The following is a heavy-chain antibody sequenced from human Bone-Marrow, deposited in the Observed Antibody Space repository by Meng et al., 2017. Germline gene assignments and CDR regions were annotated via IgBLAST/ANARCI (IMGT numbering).Heavy chain of an antibody. CDR2: INHSGST. D-gene: IGHD4-11*01. V-gene: IGHV4-34*01. J-gene: IGHJ4*02. Sequence: QVQLQTWGAGLWKPLETPSLTCVVSGGSFSDYYWSWIRQPPGKGLEWIGEINHSGSTNYNPSLESRATISVDTSQNNLSLKLSSVTAADSAVYYCARGPTTMAHDFDYWGQGTLVTVSS. CDR3: ARGPTTMAHDFDY. CDR1: GGSFSDYY.